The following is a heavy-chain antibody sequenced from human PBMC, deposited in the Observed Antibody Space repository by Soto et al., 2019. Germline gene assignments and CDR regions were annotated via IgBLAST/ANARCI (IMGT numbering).Heavy chain of an antibody. Sequence: SETLSLTCTVSRGYVNTFHWSWVRQPAGKGLEWIGRIFPHGNTDYSPSLKSRVTLSVDTSKNQISLNLTSVTAADMAVYYCARGLIVMLAGIEELINSHFDSWGQGTLVTVSS. CDR3: ARGLIVMLAGIEELINSHFDS. D-gene: IGHD2-21*02. CDR1: RGYVNTFH. CDR2: IFPHGNT. V-gene: IGHV4-4*07. J-gene: IGHJ4*02.